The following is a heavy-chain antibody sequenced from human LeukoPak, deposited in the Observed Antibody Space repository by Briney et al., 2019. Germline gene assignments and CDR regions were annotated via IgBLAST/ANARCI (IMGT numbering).Heavy chain of an antibody. D-gene: IGHD6-19*01. V-gene: IGHV3-30*02. Sequence: GGSLRLSCAASEFTFNNNGMHWVRQAPGKGLEWVAFIRYDGIYKYYADSVKGRFTISRDNSKNTLYLQMNSLRAEDTAVYYCASRAIAVANARGQGTLVTVSS. CDR3: ASRAIAVANA. CDR1: EFTFNNNG. J-gene: IGHJ4*02. CDR2: IRYDGIYK.